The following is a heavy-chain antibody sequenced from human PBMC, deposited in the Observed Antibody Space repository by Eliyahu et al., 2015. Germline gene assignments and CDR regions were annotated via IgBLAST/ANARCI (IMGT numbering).Heavy chain of an antibody. D-gene: IGHD3-3*01. CDR2: INPRSGDT. CDR1: GYTXTDXY. V-gene: IGHV1-2*02. Sequence: QVQLVQSGAEVKKPGASVKVPCKASGYTXTDXYGHWXRQAPGQGLEWMGWINPRSGDTNYAQKFQGRVTMTRDTSITTAYMELSRLRSDDSAIYYCARDGLWSNNWFDPWGQGTLVTVSS. J-gene: IGHJ5*02. CDR3: ARDGLWSNNWFDP.